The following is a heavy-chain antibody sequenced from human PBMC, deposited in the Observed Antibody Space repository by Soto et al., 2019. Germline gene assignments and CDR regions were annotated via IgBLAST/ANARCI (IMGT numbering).Heavy chain of an antibody. J-gene: IGHJ6*02. CDR2: INHSGST. D-gene: IGHD3-16*01. CDR3: AREPFYYYGMDV. CDR1: GGSFSGYY. V-gene: IGHV4-34*01. Sequence: QVQLQQWGAGLLKPSETLSLTCAVYGGSFSGYYWSWIRQPPGKGLEWIGEINHSGSTNYNPSLTSRATISVDTSKNQFSLKLSSVPAADTAVYYCAREPFYYYGMDVWGQGTTVTVSS.